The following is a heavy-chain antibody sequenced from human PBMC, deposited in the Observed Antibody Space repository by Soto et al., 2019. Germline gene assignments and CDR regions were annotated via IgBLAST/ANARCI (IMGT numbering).Heavy chain of an antibody. Sequence: GVLRLSCAASGFTFSSYSMNWVRQAPGKGLEWVSSISSSSSYIYYADSVKGRFTISRDNAKNSLYLQMNSLRAEDTAVYYCATGEYYYDSSGYYYCWGQGTLVTVSS. CDR1: GFTFSSYS. J-gene: IGHJ4*02. D-gene: IGHD3-22*01. CDR2: ISSSSSYI. V-gene: IGHV3-21*01. CDR3: ATGEYYYDSSGYYYC.